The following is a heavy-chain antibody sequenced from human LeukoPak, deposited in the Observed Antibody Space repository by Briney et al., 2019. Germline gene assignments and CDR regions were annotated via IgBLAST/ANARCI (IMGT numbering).Heavy chain of an antibody. CDR3: ARGPSIAARYDAFDI. CDR2: ISSSGSYT. Sequence: GGSLRLSCAASGFTFSDYYMSWIRQAPGKGLEWLSYISSSGSYTNYADSVKGRFTTSRDNAKNSLYLQVISLRAEDTAVYYCARGPSIAARYDAFDIWGQGTMVTVSS. J-gene: IGHJ3*02. D-gene: IGHD6-6*01. CDR1: GFTFSDYY. V-gene: IGHV3-11*06.